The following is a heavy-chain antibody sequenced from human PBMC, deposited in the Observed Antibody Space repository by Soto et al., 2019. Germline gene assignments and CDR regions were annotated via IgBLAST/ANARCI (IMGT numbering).Heavy chain of an antibody. CDR1: GGTFSSYA. V-gene: IGHV1-69*12. Sequence: QVQLVQSGAEVKKPGSSVKVSCKASGGTFSSYAISWVRQAPGQGLEWMGGIIPLFGRANYAQKFQGSVTITAAATTSTAELELSSLRSEDTAAYYCAPTLGLAAAGPGRFALWGRGTLVTVSS. CDR2: IIPLFGRA. J-gene: IGHJ2*01. CDR3: APTLGLAAAGPGRFAL. D-gene: IGHD6-25*01.